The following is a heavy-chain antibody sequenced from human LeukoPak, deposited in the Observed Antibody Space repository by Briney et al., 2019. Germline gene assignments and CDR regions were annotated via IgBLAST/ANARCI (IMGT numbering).Heavy chain of an antibody. Sequence: GASVKVSCKASGYTFTSYGISWVRQAPGQGLECMGWISAYNGNTNYAQKLQGRVTMTTDTSTSTAYMELRSLRSDDTAVYYCAVSIVGATSMFDPWGQGTLVTVSS. J-gene: IGHJ5*02. D-gene: IGHD1-26*01. CDR2: ISAYNGNT. CDR3: AVSIVGATSMFDP. CDR1: GYTFTSYG. V-gene: IGHV1-18*01.